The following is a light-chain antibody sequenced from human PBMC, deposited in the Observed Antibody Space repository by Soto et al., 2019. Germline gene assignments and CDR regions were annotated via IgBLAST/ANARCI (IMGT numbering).Light chain of an antibody. CDR2: VAS. Sequence: DIQMTPSPSSLSASVGDRVTITCRASQTIGTYLTWYQQTPGKAPKLLIYVASSLQSGVPSRFSGRGSGTDCTLTISSLQPEDFATYYCQQSFTTPCTFGPGTKVDIK. V-gene: IGKV1-39*01. CDR3: QQSFTTPCT. J-gene: IGKJ3*01. CDR1: QTIGTY.